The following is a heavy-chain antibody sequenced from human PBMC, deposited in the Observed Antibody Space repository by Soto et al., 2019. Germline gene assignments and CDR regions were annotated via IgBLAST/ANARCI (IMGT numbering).Heavy chain of an antibody. CDR1: GFTFNTYS. V-gene: IGHV3-21*01. D-gene: IGHD6-13*01. Sequence: EVQLVESGGGLVKPGGSLRLSCAASGFTFNTYSMDWVRQAPGKGLEWVSSISSSSSYIYYADSVKGRFTISRDNAKNSLYLQMNSLGAEDTDVYYCARGGYSSSWSDSDYWGQGTLVTVSS. J-gene: IGHJ4*02. CDR3: ARGGYSSSWSDSDY. CDR2: ISSSSSYI.